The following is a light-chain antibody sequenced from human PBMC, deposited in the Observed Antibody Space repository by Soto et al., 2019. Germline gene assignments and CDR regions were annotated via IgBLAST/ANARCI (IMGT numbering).Light chain of an antibody. CDR3: QQYGSSPWT. Sequence: EIVLTQSPVTLSLYPWESATLSCRSSQSVTSSYIAWYQQKPGQAPRLLIYRASTRATGIPDRFSGSGSGTDFTLIISRLEPEDFAVYHCQQYGSSPWTFGQGTKVDI. J-gene: IGKJ1*01. V-gene: IGKV3-20*01. CDR1: QSVTSSY. CDR2: RAS.